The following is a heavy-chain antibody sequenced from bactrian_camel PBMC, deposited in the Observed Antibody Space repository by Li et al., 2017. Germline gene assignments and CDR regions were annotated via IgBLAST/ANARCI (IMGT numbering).Heavy chain of an antibody. CDR1: GFTFSNYA. CDR2: IGTGDDNT. J-gene: IGHJ4*01. Sequence: QLVESGGGLVQPGGSLRLSCAASGFTFSNYAMAWVRQAPGKGFEWVSVIGTGDDNTFYKDSVQGRFTISRDNAKNTVYLQLNSLTTEDTALYFCATGAPHRWGRGTQVTVS. CDR3: ATGAPHR. V-gene: IGHV3S40*01.